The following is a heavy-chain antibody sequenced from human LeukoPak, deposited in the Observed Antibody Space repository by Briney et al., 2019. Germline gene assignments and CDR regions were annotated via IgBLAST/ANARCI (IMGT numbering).Heavy chain of an antibody. D-gene: IGHD1-26*01. CDR3: ARDDYSGTYSFDY. CDR2: ISSGSGYI. J-gene: IGHJ4*02. V-gene: IGHV3-21*01. Sequence: GGSLRLSCAASGFTFSAYSMNWVRQAPGKGLEWVSSISSGSGYIYYAQSVKGRFTISRDNVKNSMYLQMNSLRAEDAAVYFCARDDYSGTYSFDYWGQGTLVTVSS. CDR1: GFTFSAYS.